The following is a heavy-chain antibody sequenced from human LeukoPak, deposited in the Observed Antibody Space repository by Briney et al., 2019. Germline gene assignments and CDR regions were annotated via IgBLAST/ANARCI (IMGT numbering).Heavy chain of an antibody. J-gene: IGHJ4*02. CDR1: GFSFSSYW. CDR2: INPDGSNM. V-gene: IGHV3-7*01. CDR3: VSGFLQWLY. Sequence: GGSLRLSCAASGFSFSSYWMSWVRQAPGKGLEGVANINPDGSNMFYVDSVKGRFTISRDNAKNSLYLQMNNLRAEDTAVYFCVSGFLQWLYWGQGTLVTVSS. D-gene: IGHD3-3*01.